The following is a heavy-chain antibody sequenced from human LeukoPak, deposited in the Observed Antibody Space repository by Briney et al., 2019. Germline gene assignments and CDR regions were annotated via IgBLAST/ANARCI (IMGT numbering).Heavy chain of an antibody. V-gene: IGHV3-74*01. CDR1: GFIFSSSW. D-gene: IGHD3/OR15-3a*01. CDR3: ERGLVPGFLDY. Sequence: QPGGSLRLSCAASGFIFSSSWMFWVRQAPGKGLVWVSRINSDESITTYADSVKGRFTISRGNAKNTLYLQMNRLRADYTAVFYCERGLVPGFLDYWGQGTPVTVSS. J-gene: IGHJ4*02. CDR2: INSDESIT.